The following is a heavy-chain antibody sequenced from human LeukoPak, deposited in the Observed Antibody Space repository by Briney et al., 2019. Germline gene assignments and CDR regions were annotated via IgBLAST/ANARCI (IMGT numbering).Heavy chain of an antibody. CDR2: MSGSGGST. J-gene: IGHJ4*02. Sequence: GGSLRLSCAASGFTFSSYAMSWVRQAPGKGLEWVSVMSGSGGSTYYADSVKGRFTISRDNSKNTLYLQMNSLRAEDTAVYYCARPRSSYYYGSGSYYNYWGQGTLVTVSS. CDR3: ARPRSSYYYGSGSYYNY. CDR1: GFTFSSYA. V-gene: IGHV3-23*01. D-gene: IGHD3-10*01.